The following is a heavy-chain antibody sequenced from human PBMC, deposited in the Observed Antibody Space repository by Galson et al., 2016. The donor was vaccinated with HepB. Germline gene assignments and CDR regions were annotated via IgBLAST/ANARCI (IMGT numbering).Heavy chain of an antibody. CDR2: ISGNNGTT. Sequence: SVKVSCKASGYTFISYGMRWVRQAPGQGLEWMGWISGNNGTTNNAQKLQGRVTMTADTSTSTAYMELRRLRSDDTAVYYCARNAGTYYDFWRPISTSYYFDYWGQGTLVTVSS. CDR1: GYTFISYG. CDR3: ARNAGTYYDFWRPISTSYYFDY. J-gene: IGHJ4*02. V-gene: IGHV1-18*04. D-gene: IGHD3-3*01.